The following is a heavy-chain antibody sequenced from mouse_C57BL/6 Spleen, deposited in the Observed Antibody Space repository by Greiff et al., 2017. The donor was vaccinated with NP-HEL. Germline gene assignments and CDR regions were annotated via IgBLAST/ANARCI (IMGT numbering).Heavy chain of an antibody. CDR3: ARLGRGYYAMDY. J-gene: IGHJ4*01. V-gene: IGHV1-4*01. CDR2: INPSSGYT. CDR1: GYTFTSYT. Sequence: QVQLQQSGAELARPGASVKMSCKASGYTFTSYTMHWVKQRPGQGLEWIGYINPSSGYTKYNQKFKDKATLTADKSSSTAYMQLSSLTSEDSAVYYCARLGRGYYAMDYWGQGTSVTVSS. D-gene: IGHD4-1*01.